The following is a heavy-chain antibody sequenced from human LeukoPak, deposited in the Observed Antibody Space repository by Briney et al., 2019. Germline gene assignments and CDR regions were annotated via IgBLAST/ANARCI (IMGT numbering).Heavy chain of an antibody. CDR1: GFTFRSFE. V-gene: IGHV3-48*03. J-gene: IGHJ4*02. Sequence: GGSLRLSCAASGFTFRSFEMNWVRQARGAGLEWISYISSTGKTIYYADSVKGRFIISRDNAKNSLYLQMNSLRVEDTAVYYCARVYGGNPDYWGQGTLVTVSS. CDR3: ARVYGGNPDY. CDR2: ISSTGKTI. D-gene: IGHD4-23*01.